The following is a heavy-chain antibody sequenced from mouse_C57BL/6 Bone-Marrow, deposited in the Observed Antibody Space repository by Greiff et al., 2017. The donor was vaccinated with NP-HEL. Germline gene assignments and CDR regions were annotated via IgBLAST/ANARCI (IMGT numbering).Heavy chain of an antibody. CDR3: ARGDYGSSRFGYAMDY. Sequence: QVQLQQSGAELVKPGASVKISCKASGYAFSSYWMNWVKERPGKGLEWIGQIYPGDGDTKYNVKFKGKATLTADTSSSTAYMQVSRLTSEDSAVYFWARGDYGSSRFGYAMDYWGQGTSVTVSS. CDR1: GYAFSSYW. D-gene: IGHD1-1*01. V-gene: IGHV1-80*01. J-gene: IGHJ4*01. CDR2: IYPGDGDT.